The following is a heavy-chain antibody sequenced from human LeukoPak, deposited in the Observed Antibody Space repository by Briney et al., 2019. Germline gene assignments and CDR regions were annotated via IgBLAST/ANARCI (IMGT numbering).Heavy chain of an antibody. J-gene: IGHJ3*02. CDR1: GFIFSSYA. D-gene: IGHD3-22*01. V-gene: IGHV3-23*01. CDR3: AKVLSAKISSGYPDAFDI. CDR2: ISGSGGST. Sequence: GGSLRLSCASSGFIFSSYAMNWVRQAPGKGLEWVSGISGSGGSTHYTDSVKGRFTISRDNSKNTLYLQMNSLRAEDTAVYYCAKVLSAKISSGYPDAFDIWGQGTMVTVSS.